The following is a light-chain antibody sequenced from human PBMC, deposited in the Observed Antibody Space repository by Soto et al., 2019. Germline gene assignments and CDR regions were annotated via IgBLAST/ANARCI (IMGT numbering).Light chain of an antibody. Sequence: DIVMSQSPDSLAVSLGERATINCKSSQSVLYSSNNNNYLAWYQQKPGQPPKLLIYWASTRESGVPDRFSGSGSETDFTLTISSLQAEDVAVYYCQQYYSTPFTFGVGTKVEIK. CDR2: WAS. J-gene: IGKJ4*01. CDR1: QSVLYSSNNNNY. CDR3: QQYYSTPFT. V-gene: IGKV4-1*01.